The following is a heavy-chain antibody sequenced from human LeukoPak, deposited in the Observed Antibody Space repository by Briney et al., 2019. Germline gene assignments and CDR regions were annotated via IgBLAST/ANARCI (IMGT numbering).Heavy chain of an antibody. CDR2: ISSSSSYT. Sequence: GGSLRLSCAASGFTFSDYYMSWIRQAPGKGLEWVSYISSSSSYTNYADSVKGRFTISRDNAKNSLYLQMNSLRAKDTAVYYCARAPHYSNYGPYYYGMDVWGRGTTVTVSS. V-gene: IGHV3-11*06. D-gene: IGHD4-11*01. CDR3: ARAPHYSNYGPYYYGMDV. CDR1: GFTFSDYY. J-gene: IGHJ6*02.